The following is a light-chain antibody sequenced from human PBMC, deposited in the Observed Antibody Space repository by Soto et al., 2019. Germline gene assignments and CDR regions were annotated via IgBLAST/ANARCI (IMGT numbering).Light chain of an antibody. J-gene: IGLJ2*01. V-gene: IGLV2-8*01. Sequence: QSALTQPPSASGSPGQSVTISCTGTASDVGGYHYVSWYQQHPGKAPKLVIFDVSRRPSGVPDRFSGSKSGNTASLTVSGLQAEDEADYYCGSFAASNNLLFGRGTKVTVL. CDR3: GSFAASNNLL. CDR2: DVS. CDR1: ASDVGGYHY.